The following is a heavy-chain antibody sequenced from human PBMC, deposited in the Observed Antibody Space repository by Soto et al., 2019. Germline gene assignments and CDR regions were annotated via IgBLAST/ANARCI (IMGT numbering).Heavy chain of an antibody. CDR3: ARAPPLRFLEWLLSSENFDY. V-gene: IGHV1-8*01. D-gene: IGHD3-3*01. J-gene: IGHJ4*02. Sequence: GASVKVSCKASGYTFTSYDINWVRQATGQGLEWMGWMNPNSGNTGYAQKFQGRVTMTRNTSISTAYMELSSLRSEDTAVYYCARAPPLRFLEWLLSSENFDYWGQGTLVTVSS. CDR2: MNPNSGNT. CDR1: GYTFTSYD.